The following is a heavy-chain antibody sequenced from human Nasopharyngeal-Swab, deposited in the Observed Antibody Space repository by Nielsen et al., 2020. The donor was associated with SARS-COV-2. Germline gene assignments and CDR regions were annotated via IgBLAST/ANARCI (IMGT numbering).Heavy chain of an antibody. CDR1: GFIFSNYG. J-gene: IGHJ2*01. V-gene: IGHV3-30*18. D-gene: IGHD4-17*01. CDR3: AKDNRGVAVTSWYFDL. Sequence: GGSLRLSCEASGFIFSNYGMHWVRQAPGTGLEGVAVISNDGFNRYYADSVRGRFTISRDNSKNTLYLEMNSLSVDDTALYYCAKDNRGVAVTSWYFDLWGRGTQVTVSS. CDR2: ISNDGFNR.